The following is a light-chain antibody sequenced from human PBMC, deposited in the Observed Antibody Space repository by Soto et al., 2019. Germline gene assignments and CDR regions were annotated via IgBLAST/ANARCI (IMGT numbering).Light chain of an antibody. CDR1: QSIDSW. V-gene: IGKV1-5*03. J-gene: IGKJ1*01. CDR3: QQYNSYST. Sequence: DIPMTQSPSTLSASVGDRVTITCRASQSIDSWLAWYQQKPGKAPKLLISRASSLESGVPSMFSGSGSGTEVTLTISSLQPDDFATYYCQQYNSYSTLGQGTKVEIK. CDR2: RAS.